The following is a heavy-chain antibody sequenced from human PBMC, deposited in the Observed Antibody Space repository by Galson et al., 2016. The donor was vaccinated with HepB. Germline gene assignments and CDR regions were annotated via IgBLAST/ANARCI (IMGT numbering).Heavy chain of an antibody. CDR2: ISDTGGNT. J-gene: IGHJ4*02. CDR1: GFTFSKYA. CDR3: AKGWMQLWLGRYFDY. Sequence: SLRLSCAASGFTFSKYAMNWVRQAPGKGLERVSGISDTGGNTYYADSVKGHFIISRDNSKDTLYLQMSGLRAEDTAIYYCAKGWMQLWLGRYFDYWGQGTLVTVSS. D-gene: IGHD5-18*01. V-gene: IGHV3-23*01.